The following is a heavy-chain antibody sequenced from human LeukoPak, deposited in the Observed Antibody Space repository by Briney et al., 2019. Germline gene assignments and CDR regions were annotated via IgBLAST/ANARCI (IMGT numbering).Heavy chain of an antibody. V-gene: IGHV1-2*02. CDR1: GYTFTGYD. J-gene: IGHJ4*02. CDR3: AREPMITFGARRYFDY. Sequence: ASVKVSCKASGYTFTGYDMHWVRQAPGQGLEWMGWINPNSGSTNYVQKFQGRVTMTRDTSMSTAYMELSSLRSDDTAVYYCAREPMITFGARRYFDYWGQGTLVTVSS. CDR2: INPNSGST. D-gene: IGHD3-16*01.